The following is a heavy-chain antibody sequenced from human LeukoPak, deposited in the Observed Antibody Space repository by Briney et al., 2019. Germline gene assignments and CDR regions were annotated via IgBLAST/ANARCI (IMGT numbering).Heavy chain of an antibody. CDR2: IYSSGST. CDR3: GRQVAGAFDL. J-gene: IGHJ3*01. V-gene: IGHV4-4*07. Sequence: SDTLSLTCTVSGGSISSYYWSWIRQPAGKGLEWIGRIYSSGSTNYDPSLKSRVTMSVDTSKNQVSLKLSAVTAADTAVYYCGRQVAGAFDLWDQGTMVTASS. CDR1: GGSISSYY. D-gene: IGHD2-15*01.